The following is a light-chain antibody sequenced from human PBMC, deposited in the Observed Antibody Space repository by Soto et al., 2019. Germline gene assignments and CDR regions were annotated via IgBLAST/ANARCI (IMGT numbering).Light chain of an antibody. V-gene: IGKV1-17*03. J-gene: IGKJ2*01. Sequence: VQMTQSPSAMSASVGDRVTITCRASQDISRFVAWFQQKPGKAPERLIYDTSSLQPGVPSRFSGSVSGTEFTLAISGLQPEDFATYYCLQHNSYPYTFGQGTKLEIK. CDR2: DTS. CDR3: LQHNSYPYT. CDR1: QDISRF.